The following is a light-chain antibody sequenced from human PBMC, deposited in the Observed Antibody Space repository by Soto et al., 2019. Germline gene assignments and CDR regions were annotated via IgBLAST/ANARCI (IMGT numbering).Light chain of an antibody. J-gene: IGLJ3*02. CDR2: DVS. CDR1: SSDVGAYNY. V-gene: IGLV2-14*01. Sequence: QSALTQPASVSGSPGQSITISCTGTSSDVGAYNYVSWYQQHPGKAPKLMIYDVSKRPSGVSNRFSGSKSGNTASLTISGLQAEDEADYYCSSYTTSATGVFGGGTKLTVL. CDR3: SSYTTSATGV.